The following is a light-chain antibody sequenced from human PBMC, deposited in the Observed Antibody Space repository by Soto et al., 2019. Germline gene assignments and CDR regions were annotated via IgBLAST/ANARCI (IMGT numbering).Light chain of an antibody. CDR2: GAS. V-gene: IGKV3-15*01. CDR3: QQYNNWPPWT. J-gene: IGKJ1*01. CDR1: QSVSSN. Sequence: EIVMTQSPGTLSVSPGERATLACRASQSVSSNLAWYQQKPGQAPRLLIYGASSRATGIPVRFSGSGSGTEFTLTISSLQSEDFAVYYCQQYNNWPPWTFGQGTKVDIK.